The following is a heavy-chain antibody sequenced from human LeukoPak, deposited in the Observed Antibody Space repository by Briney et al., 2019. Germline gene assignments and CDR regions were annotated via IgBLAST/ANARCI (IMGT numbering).Heavy chain of an antibody. Sequence: KPSETLSLTCTVSGGSISSYYWSWIRQPPGKGLEWIGYIYYSGSTYYNPSLRSRVTISVDTSKNQFSLNLSFVTAADTAIYYCARGLASGYPPIPFDYWGQGTQVTVSS. CDR1: GGSISSYY. CDR2: IYYSGST. J-gene: IGHJ4*02. D-gene: IGHD3-3*01. CDR3: ARGLASGYPPIPFDY. V-gene: IGHV4-59*12.